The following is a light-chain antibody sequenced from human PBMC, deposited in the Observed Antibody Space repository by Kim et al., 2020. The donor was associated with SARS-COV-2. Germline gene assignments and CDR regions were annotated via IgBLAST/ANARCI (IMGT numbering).Light chain of an antibody. CDR3: QQYATSPLT. V-gene: IGKV3-20*01. CDR1: QSVGISS. J-gene: IGKJ1*01. CDR2: GVS. Sequence: EVVLTQSPGTLSLSPGERATHSCRASQSVGISSLAWYQQKPGQAPRLLIYGVSSRATGIPDRFSGSGSGTDFTLTISRLEPEDFAVYHCQQYATSPLTFGQGTKVDIK.